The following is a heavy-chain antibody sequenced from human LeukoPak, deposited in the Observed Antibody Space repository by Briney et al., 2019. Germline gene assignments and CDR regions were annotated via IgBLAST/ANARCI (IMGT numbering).Heavy chain of an antibody. CDR3: ARDDLFSYGYLAFAI. J-gene: IGHJ3*02. CDR2: IYSGGRT. Sequence: GGSLRLSCAASGFTVSCNYMSWVGQAPGKGLDWVAVIYSGGRTYYADSVKGRFTISRDNSKNTLYLQMNSVRAEDTAVYYCARDDLFSYGYLAFAIWGQGTMVTVSS. V-gene: IGHV3-53*01. CDR1: GFTVSCNY. D-gene: IGHD3-16*01.